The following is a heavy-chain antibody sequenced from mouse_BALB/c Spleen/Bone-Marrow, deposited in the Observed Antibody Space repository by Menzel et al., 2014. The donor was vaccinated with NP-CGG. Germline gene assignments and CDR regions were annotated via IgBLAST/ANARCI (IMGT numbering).Heavy chain of an antibody. D-gene: IGHD1-2*01. V-gene: IGHV5-9-4*01. Sequence: EVMLVESGGGLVKPGGSLKLSCAASGFTFSSYAMSWVPQSPEKRLEWVAEISSGGSYTYYPDTVTGRLTISRDNAKNTLYLEMSSLRSEDSAMYYCARDHYGYYTMDYWGQGTSVTVSS. CDR2: ISSGGSYT. CDR1: GFTFSSYA. CDR3: ARDHYGYYTMDY. J-gene: IGHJ4*01.